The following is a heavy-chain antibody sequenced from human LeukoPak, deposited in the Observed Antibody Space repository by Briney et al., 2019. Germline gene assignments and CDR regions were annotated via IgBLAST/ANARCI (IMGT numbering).Heavy chain of an antibody. Sequence: PSETLSLTCTVSGYSISSGYYWGWIRQPPGKGLEWIGSIYHSGSTYYNPSLKSRVTISVDTSKNQFSLKLSSVTAADTAVYYCSVGGSYYAFDYWGQGTLVTVSS. V-gene: IGHV4-38-2*02. D-gene: IGHD1-26*01. CDR1: GYSISSGYY. CDR2: IYHSGST. J-gene: IGHJ4*02. CDR3: SVGGSYYAFDY.